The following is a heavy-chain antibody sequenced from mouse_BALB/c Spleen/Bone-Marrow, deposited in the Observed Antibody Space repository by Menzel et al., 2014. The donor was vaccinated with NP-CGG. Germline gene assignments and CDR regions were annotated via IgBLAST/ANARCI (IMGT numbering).Heavy chain of an antibody. CDR3: ARELYYFDY. Sequence: EVKLVESGPGLVKPSQTVSLSYTVTGISITTGNYRWSWIRQFPGNKLEWIGYIYYSGTITYNPSLTSRTTITRDTSKNQFFLEMNSLTAEDTATYYCARELYYFDYWGQGTTLTVSS. CDR2: IYYSGTI. V-gene: IGHV3-5*02. J-gene: IGHJ2*01. CDR1: GISITTGNYR.